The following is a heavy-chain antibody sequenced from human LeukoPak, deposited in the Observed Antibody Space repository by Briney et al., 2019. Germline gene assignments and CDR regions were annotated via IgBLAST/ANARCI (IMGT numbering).Heavy chain of an antibody. CDR2: ISSSGSTI. CDR1: GFTFSSYV. CDR3: ARDGEIGDSSGYYYASY. V-gene: IGHV3-48*04. Sequence: GGSLRLSCAASGFTFSSYVMHWVRQAPGKGLEWVSYISSSGSTIYYADSVKGRFTISRDNAKNSLYLQMNSLRAEDTAVYYCARDGEIGDSSGYYYASYWGQGTLVTVSS. J-gene: IGHJ4*02. D-gene: IGHD3-22*01.